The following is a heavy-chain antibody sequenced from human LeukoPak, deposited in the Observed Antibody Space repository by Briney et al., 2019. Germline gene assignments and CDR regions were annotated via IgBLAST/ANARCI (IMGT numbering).Heavy chain of an antibody. Sequence: GGSLRLSCVASGFIFNTYGMTWVRQAPGKGLEWVAVLIGSSGATDYADSVKGRFTISRDNSKNTLFLQMNSLRAEDTAIYYCAKGAYDYIEIAYFDYWGQGALVTVSS. CDR2: LIGSSGAT. J-gene: IGHJ4*02. D-gene: IGHD5-12*01. V-gene: IGHV3-23*01. CDR1: GFIFNTYG. CDR3: AKGAYDYIEIAYFDY.